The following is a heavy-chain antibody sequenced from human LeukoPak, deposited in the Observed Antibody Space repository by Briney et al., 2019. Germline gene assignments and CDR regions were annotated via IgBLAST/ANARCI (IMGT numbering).Heavy chain of an antibody. CDR2: INPSGGST. D-gene: IGHD3-16*01. Sequence: GASVKVSCKASGYTSTSYYMHWVRQAPGQGLEWMGIINPSGGSTSYAQKFQGRVTMTRDTSTSTVYMELSSLRSEDTAVYYCARVAYDYVWGSYSHYFDYWGQGTLVTVSS. J-gene: IGHJ4*02. V-gene: IGHV1-46*01. CDR3: ARVAYDYVWGSYSHYFDY. CDR1: GYTSTSYY.